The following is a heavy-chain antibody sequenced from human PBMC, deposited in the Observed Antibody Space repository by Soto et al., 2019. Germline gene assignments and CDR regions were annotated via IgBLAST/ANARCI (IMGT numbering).Heavy chain of an antibody. J-gene: IGHJ6*02. CDR3: GRHAPYCSSTSHCAYGMDV. CDR2: IYYSGST. D-gene: IGHD2-2*01. CDR1: GGYISSYY. V-gene: IGHV4-59*08. Sequence: PSETLSLTCTVSGGYISSYYWSWIRQTPGKGLEWIGYIYYSGSTHYNPSLKSRVTISVDTSKNQFSLKLSSVTAADTAVYYCGRHAPYCSSTSHCAYGMDVWGQGTTVTVSS.